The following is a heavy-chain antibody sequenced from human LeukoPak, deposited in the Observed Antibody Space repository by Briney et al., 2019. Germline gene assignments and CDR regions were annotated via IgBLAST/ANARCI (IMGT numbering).Heavy chain of an antibody. V-gene: IGHV4-59*01. CDR2: IYYSGST. Sequence: SETLSLTCTVSGGSLSSYYWSWIRQPPGKGVERIGYIYYSGSTNYKPSLTSRVTISVDTSKNQFSLKLSSVTAADTAVYYCARGYCTNGVCYIGPFDYWGQGTLVTVSS. J-gene: IGHJ4*02. CDR1: GGSLSSYY. D-gene: IGHD2-8*01. CDR3: ARGYCTNGVCYIGPFDY.